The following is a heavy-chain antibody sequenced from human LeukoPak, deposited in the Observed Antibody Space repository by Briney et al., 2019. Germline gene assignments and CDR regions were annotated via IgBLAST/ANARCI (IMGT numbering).Heavy chain of an antibody. V-gene: IGHV3-23*01. Sequence: GGSLRLSCAASGFTFADYAMTWVRQAPGKGLEWVSVIGVRGGSSYYADSAKGRFTISRDNAKNSLYLQMNSLRAEDTAVYYCATPLDYYDRSDSHQGGDWGQGTLVTVSS. J-gene: IGHJ4*02. CDR2: IGVRGGSS. D-gene: IGHD3-22*01. CDR3: ATPLDYYDRSDSHQGGD. CDR1: GFTFADYA.